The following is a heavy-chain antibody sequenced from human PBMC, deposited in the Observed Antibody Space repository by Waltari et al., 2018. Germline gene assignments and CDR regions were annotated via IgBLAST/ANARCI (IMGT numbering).Heavy chain of an antibody. D-gene: IGHD3-3*01. V-gene: IGHV1-2*06. CDR2: INPNSGGT. Sequence: QVQLVQSGAEVKKPGASVKVSCKASGYPFTGYYLHWVRQAPGQGLEWMGRINPNSGGTNYAQKFQGRVTMTRDTSISTAYMELSRLRSEDTAVYYCARAPYDDFWSGYYNLDYWGQGTLVTVSS. CDR3: ARAPYDDFWSGYYNLDY. CDR1: GYPFTGYY. J-gene: IGHJ4*02.